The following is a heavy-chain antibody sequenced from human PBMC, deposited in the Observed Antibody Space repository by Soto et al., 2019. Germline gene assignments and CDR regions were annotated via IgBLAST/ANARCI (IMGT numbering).Heavy chain of an antibody. D-gene: IGHD3-22*01. CDR2: ISNDGSNK. Sequence: PGGSLRLSCGASGFTFVNYGIHFVRHSPCKWLEWVSFISNDGSNKNYADSVKGRFSISRDNSENTLSLQLNSLRAEDTAVYFCAKDQLPVYYYHSRGPFDSWGQGTLVTVSS. V-gene: IGHV3-30*18. J-gene: IGHJ4*02. CDR3: AKDQLPVYYYHSRGPFDS. CDR1: GFTFVNYG.